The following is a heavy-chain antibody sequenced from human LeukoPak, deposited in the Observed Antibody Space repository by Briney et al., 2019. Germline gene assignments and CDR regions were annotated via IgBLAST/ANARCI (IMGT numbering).Heavy chain of an antibody. V-gene: IGHV3-30*02. CDR1: GLTFSSYG. Sequence: GGSLRLSCAASGLTFSSYGMHWVRQAPGKGLEWVAFIRYDGSNKYYADSVKGRFTISRDNSKNTLYLQMNSLRAEDTAVYYCAKVGYCSSTSCFDYWGQGTLVTVSS. CDR2: IRYDGSNK. D-gene: IGHD2-2*01. J-gene: IGHJ4*02. CDR3: AKVGYCSSTSCFDY.